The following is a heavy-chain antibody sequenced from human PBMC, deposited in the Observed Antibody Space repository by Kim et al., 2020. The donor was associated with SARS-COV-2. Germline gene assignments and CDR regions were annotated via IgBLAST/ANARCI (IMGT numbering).Heavy chain of an antibody. Sequence: SETLSLTCTVSGGSISSYYWSWIRQPPGKGLEWIGYIYYSGSTNYNPSLKSRVTISVDTSKNQFSLKLSSVTAADTAVYYCARVGYCSSTSCYWYFDLWGRGTLVTVSS. CDR3: ARVGYCSSTSCYWYFDL. CDR1: GGSISSYY. D-gene: IGHD2-2*01. J-gene: IGHJ2*01. CDR2: IYYSGST. V-gene: IGHV4-59*01.